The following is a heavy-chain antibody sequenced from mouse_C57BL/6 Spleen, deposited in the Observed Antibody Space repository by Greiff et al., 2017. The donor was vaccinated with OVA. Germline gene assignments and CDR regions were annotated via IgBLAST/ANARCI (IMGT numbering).Heavy chain of an antibody. CDR1: GYAFSSSW. D-gene: IGHD1-1*01. CDR2: IYPGDGDT. V-gene: IGHV1-82*01. J-gene: IGHJ2*01. CDR3: ARTTVVSYFDY. Sequence: VQLQQSGPELVKPGASVKISCKASGYAFSSSWMNWVKQRPGKGLEWIGRIYPGDGDTNYNGKFKGKATLTADKSSSTAYMQLSSLTSEDSAVYFCARTTVVSYFDYWGKGTTLTVSS.